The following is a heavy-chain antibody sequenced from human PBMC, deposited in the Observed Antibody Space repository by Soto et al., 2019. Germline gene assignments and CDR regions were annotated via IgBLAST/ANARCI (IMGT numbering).Heavy chain of an antibody. CDR2: ISGSGDST. Sequence: PGGPLRLSCAASGFTFRHYAMSWVRQAPGKRLEWVSLISGSGDSTYYTDSVKGRFTMSRDNSKGTLNLQMDSLRVEDTAIYYCARDLVAKPDYWGQGTLVTVSS. CDR3: ARDLVAKPDY. CDR1: GFTFRHYA. J-gene: IGHJ4*02. D-gene: IGHD2-21*01. V-gene: IGHV3-23*01.